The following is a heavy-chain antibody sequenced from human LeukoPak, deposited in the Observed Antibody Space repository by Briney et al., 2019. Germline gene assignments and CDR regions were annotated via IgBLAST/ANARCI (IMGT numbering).Heavy chain of an antibody. V-gene: IGHV3-23*01. D-gene: IGHD3-10*01. CDR3: AKAVREYYYGSGSSDYFDY. CDR1: GFXFSSYV. Sequence: PGGSLRLSCAASGFXFSSYVMSWVRQAPGKGLEWVSGISGSGGSTYYADSVKGRFTISRDNSKNTLYLQMNSLRAEDTAVYYCAKAVREYYYGSGSSDYFDYWGQGTLVTVSS. CDR2: ISGSGGST. J-gene: IGHJ4*02.